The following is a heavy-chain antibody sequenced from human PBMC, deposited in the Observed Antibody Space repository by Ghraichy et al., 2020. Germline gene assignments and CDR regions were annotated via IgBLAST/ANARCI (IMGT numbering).Heavy chain of an antibody. D-gene: IGHD3-9*01. V-gene: IGHV4-59*01. CDR3: ARDLRETLRYFDWGGFDP. CDR1: GGSISSYY. J-gene: IGHJ5*02. Sequence: SETLSLTCTVSGGSISSYYWSWIRQPPGKGLEWIGYIYYSGSTNYNPSLKSRVTISVDTSKNQFSLKLSSVTAADTAVYYFARDLRETLRYFDWGGFDPWGQGTLVTVSS. CDR2: IYYSGST.